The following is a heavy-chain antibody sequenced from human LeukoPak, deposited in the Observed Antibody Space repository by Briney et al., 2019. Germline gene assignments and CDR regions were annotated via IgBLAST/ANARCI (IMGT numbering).Heavy chain of an antibody. CDR2: IYYCVST. Sequence: PSETLSLTCTVSGGSISSYYWSWIRQPPGQGLEWLGYIYYCVSTNYHPSLKGRVTISVDKSKNQFSLKLSSVTAADTAVHYCARGRTHYDFWSGYYRTLRAGDIWGQGTMVTVSS. CDR1: GGSISSYY. V-gene: IGHV4-59*01. J-gene: IGHJ3*02. CDR3: ARGRTHYDFWSGYYRTLRAGDI. D-gene: IGHD3-3*01.